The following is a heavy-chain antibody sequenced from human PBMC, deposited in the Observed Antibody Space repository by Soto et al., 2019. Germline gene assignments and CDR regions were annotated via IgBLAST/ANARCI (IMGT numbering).Heavy chain of an antibody. Sequence: GGSLRLSCAASGFTFSSYGMHWVRQAPGKGLEWVAVIWYDGSNKYYADSVEGRFTISRDNSKNTLYLQMNSLRAEDTAVYYCARDMNYYDSSAFDYWGQGTLVTVSS. D-gene: IGHD3-22*01. CDR2: IWYDGSNK. CDR3: ARDMNYYDSSAFDY. J-gene: IGHJ4*02. V-gene: IGHV3-33*01. CDR1: GFTFSSYG.